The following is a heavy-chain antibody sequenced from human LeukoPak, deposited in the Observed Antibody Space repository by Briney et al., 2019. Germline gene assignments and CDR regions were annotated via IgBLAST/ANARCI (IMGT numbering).Heavy chain of an antibody. J-gene: IGHJ5*02. CDR3: ARRSSSVKRGWFDP. CDR1: GYSFTTHW. CDR2: IYPDDSNT. Sequence: GESLKISCKGSGYSFTTHWIGWVRQMPGKGLEWMGIIYPDDSNTRYSPSFQGQVTLSADKSINTAYLQWSSLRASDTAMYYCARRSSSVKRGWFDPWGQGTLVTVSS. V-gene: IGHV5-51*01. D-gene: IGHD3-10*01.